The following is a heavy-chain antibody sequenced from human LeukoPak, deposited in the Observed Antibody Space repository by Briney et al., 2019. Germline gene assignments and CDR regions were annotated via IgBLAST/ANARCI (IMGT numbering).Heavy chain of an antibody. CDR1: GFTFSSYG. J-gene: IGHJ6*04. D-gene: IGHD2-2*01. V-gene: IGHV3-33*01. Sequence: GRSLRLSCAASGFTFSSYGMHWVRQAPGKGLEWVAVIWYDGSNKYYADSVKGRFTISRDNSKNTLYLQINSLRAEDTAVYYCARHIVVVPAATSGMDVWGKGTTVTVSS. CDR2: IWYDGSNK. CDR3: ARHIVVVPAATSGMDV.